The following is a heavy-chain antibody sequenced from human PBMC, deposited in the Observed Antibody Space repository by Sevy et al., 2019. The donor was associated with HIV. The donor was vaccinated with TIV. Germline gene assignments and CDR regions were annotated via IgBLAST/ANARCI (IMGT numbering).Heavy chain of an antibody. D-gene: IGHD6-13*01. Sequence: SETLSLTCTVSGSSINSGGYYWNWIRHHPGKGLEWIGYIHYSGSTYYNTSPKSRITISLDTSKNQFSLKVTSVTAADTAVYYCAGETGPGTIHWGQGALVTVSS. J-gene: IGHJ4*02. CDR2: IHYSGST. CDR1: GSSINSGGYY. CDR3: AGETGPGTIH. V-gene: IGHV4-31*03.